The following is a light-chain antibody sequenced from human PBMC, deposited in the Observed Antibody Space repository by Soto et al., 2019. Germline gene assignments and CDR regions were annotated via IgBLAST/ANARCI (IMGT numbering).Light chain of an antibody. CDR3: LLYYGDSHV. CDR1: TGAVTSGHY. Sequence: QAVVTQEPSLTVSPGGTVTLTCGSSTGAVTSGHYPYWFQQKPGQAPTTLIYATSSKHSWTLARFSGSLLGGKAALTLSGVQPEDEAEYYCLLYYGDSHVFGGGTKVTVL. CDR2: ATS. V-gene: IGLV7-46*01. J-gene: IGLJ2*01.